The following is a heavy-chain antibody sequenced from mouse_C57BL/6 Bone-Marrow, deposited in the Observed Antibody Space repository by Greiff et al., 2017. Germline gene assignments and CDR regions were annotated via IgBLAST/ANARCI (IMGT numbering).Heavy chain of an antibody. Sequence: VQLQQSGAELARPGASVKMSCKASGYTFTSYTMHWVKQRPGQGLEWNGYSNPSSGYTKDNQKFQDKATLTADKSSSTAYLQLSSLTSEDSSVYYCARWWFACWGRGALVTVSA. CDR3: ARWWFAC. V-gene: IGHV1-4*01. CDR2: SNPSSGYT. J-gene: IGHJ3*01. CDR1: GYTFTSYT.